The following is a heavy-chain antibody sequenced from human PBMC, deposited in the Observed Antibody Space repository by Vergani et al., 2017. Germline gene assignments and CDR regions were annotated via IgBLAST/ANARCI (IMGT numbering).Heavy chain of an antibody. CDR2: IIPILGIA. CDR3: ARSRSRRFGELLGHNWFDP. V-gene: IGHV1-69*02. J-gene: IGHJ5*02. Sequence: QVQLVQSGAEVKKPGSSVKVSCKASGGTFSSYTISWVRQAPGQGLEWMGRIIPILGIANYAQKFQGRVTITADKSTSTAYMELSSLRSEDTAVYYCARSRSRRFGELLGHNWFDPWGQGTLVTVSS. CDR1: GGTFSSYT. D-gene: IGHD3-10*01.